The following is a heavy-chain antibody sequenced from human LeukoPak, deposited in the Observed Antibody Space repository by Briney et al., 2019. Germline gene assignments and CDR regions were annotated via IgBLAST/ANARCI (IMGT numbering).Heavy chain of an antibody. CDR2: ISAHNGNT. CDR3: ARGIAVAGLYYYGMAV. J-gene: IGHJ6*02. D-gene: IGHD6-19*01. CDR1: GYTFTSYG. Sequence: GSVTVSCKASGYTFTSYGISWVRQAPGQGVEGMGWISAHNGNTNYAQKLQGRVTIPTATSTSTAYMELRSLRSDATAVYFCARGIAVAGLYYYGMAVWGQGTTVTVPS. V-gene: IGHV1-18*01.